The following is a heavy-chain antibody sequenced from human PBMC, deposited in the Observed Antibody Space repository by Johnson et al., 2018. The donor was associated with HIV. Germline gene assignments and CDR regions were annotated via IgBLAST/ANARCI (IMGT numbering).Heavy chain of an antibody. V-gene: IGHV3-7*04. J-gene: IGHJ3*02. CDR3: ARAYNDAFDI. Sequence: VQLVESGGGLVQPGGSLRLSCAASGFTFSSYWMSWVRQAPGKGLEWVANIKQDGSEKYYVDSVKGRFTISRDNSKNTLYLQMNSLRAEDTAVFYCARAYNDAFDIWGQGTMVTVSS. CDR2: IKQDGSEK. CDR1: GFTFSSYW. D-gene: IGHD5-24*01.